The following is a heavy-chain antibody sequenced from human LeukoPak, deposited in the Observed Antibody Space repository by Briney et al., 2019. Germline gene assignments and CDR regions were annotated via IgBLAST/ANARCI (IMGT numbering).Heavy chain of an antibody. Sequence: GGSLRLSCAASGFSFSNYWLHWVRQGPGKGLEWVSRINPDGSSTSYADSVKGRFTIFRDNAKNSLYLQMNSLRAEDTALYYCAKDSRYYGSGSYGDAFDIWGQGTMVTVSS. CDR2: INPDGSST. V-gene: IGHV3-74*01. CDR3: AKDSRYYGSGSYGDAFDI. CDR1: GFSFSNYW. J-gene: IGHJ3*02. D-gene: IGHD3-10*01.